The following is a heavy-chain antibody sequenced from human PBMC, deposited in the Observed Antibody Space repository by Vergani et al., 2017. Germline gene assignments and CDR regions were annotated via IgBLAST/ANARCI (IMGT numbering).Heavy chain of an antibody. J-gene: IGHJ4*02. D-gene: IGHD6-13*01. V-gene: IGHV3-7*01. Sequence: EVQLVESGGGLVQPGGSLRLSCAASGFTFSSYWMSWVRQAPGKGLEWVANIKQDGSEKYYVDSVKGRFTITRDNAKNSLYLQMNSLRAEDTAVYYCARCGTDSSSPADYWGQGTLVTVSS. CDR3: ARCGTDSSSPADY. CDR1: GFTFSSYW. CDR2: IKQDGSEK.